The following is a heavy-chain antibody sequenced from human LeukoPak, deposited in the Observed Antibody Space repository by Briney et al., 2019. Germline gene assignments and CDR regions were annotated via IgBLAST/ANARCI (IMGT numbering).Heavy chain of an antibody. CDR1: GFTFSSYE. Sequence: PGGSLRLSCAASGFTFSSYEMNWVRQAPGKGLEWVSYISSSGSTIYYADSVKGRFTISRDNAKNSLYLQMNSLRAEDTAVYYCARDLEWLAYPDYWGQGTLVTVSS. J-gene: IGHJ4*02. CDR3: ARDLEWLAYPDY. CDR2: ISSSGSTI. D-gene: IGHD6-19*01. V-gene: IGHV3-48*03.